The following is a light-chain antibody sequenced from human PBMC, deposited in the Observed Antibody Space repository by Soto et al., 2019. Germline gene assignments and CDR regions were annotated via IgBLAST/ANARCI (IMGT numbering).Light chain of an antibody. CDR1: SSDVGSYNL. CDR3: CSYVGNSAWV. V-gene: IGLV2-23*01. CDR2: DGS. J-gene: IGLJ1*01. Sequence: QSALTQPASVSGSPGQSITISCTGTSSDVGSYNLVSWYQQHPGEAPKLLIYDGSKRPSGVSNRFSESKSGNTASLTISGLQAEDEADYYCCSYVGNSAWVFGSGTKVTVL.